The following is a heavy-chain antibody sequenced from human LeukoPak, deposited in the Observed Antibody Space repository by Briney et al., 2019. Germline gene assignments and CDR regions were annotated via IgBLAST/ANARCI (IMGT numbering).Heavy chain of an antibody. Sequence: VASVKVSCKASGYTFTSYDINWVRQATGQGLEWMGWMNPNSGNTGYAQKFQGRVTMTRNTSISTAYMELSSLRSEDTAVYYCARSPEPDIVVVPAAITDYYYYYMGVWGKGTTVTVSS. V-gene: IGHV1-8*01. CDR3: ARSPEPDIVVVPAAITDYYYYYMGV. CDR2: MNPNSGNT. D-gene: IGHD2-2*01. J-gene: IGHJ6*03. CDR1: GYTFTSYD.